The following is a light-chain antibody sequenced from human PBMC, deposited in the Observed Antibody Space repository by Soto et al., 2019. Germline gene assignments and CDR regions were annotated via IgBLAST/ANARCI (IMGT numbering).Light chain of an antibody. V-gene: IGKV3D-15*01. CDR2: GAS. CDR3: QQYNNWPPWT. Sequence: EIVSTQSPGTLSLSPWERGTLSCRASQSVSSSHLAWYQQKVGQAPRLLIYGASSRASGIPARFSGSGSETEFTLTISSLQSEDSAVYYCQQYNNWPPWTFGQGTKVDIK. CDR1: QSVSSSH. J-gene: IGKJ1*01.